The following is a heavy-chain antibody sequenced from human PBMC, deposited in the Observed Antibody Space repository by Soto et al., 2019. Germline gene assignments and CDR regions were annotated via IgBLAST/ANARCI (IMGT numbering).Heavy chain of an antibody. CDR1: GGSISSGDYY. Sequence: QVQLQESGPGLVKPSQTLSLTCTVSGGSISSGDYYWSLIRQHPGKGLEWIGYIYYSGSTYYNPSLKSGVTISVDTSKNQFSLKLSSVTAADTAVYYCARWWSGSRQGFDPWGQGTLVTVSS. J-gene: IGHJ5*02. V-gene: IGHV4-31*03. D-gene: IGHD3-3*01. CDR3: ARWWSGSRQGFDP. CDR2: IYYSGST.